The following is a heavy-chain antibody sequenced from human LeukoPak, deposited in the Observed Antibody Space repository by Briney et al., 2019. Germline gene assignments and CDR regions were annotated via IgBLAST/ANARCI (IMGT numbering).Heavy chain of an antibody. CDR3: ARVGRGAARSADY. J-gene: IGHJ4*02. CDR1: GYTFTGYY. D-gene: IGHD6-6*01. Sequence: ASVKVSCKASGYTFTGYYMHWVRQAPGQGLEWMGWINPNSGGTNYEQKFQGRVTMTRDTSISTAYMELSRLRTDDTAVYYCARVGRGAARSADYWGQGTLVTVSS. CDR2: INPNSGGT. V-gene: IGHV1-2*02.